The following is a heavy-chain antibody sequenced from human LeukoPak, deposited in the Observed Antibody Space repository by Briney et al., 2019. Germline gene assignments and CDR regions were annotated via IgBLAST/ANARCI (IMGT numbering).Heavy chain of an antibody. D-gene: IGHD3-22*01. CDR1: AATFSSYT. Sequence: EASVKLSCKASAATFSSYTISWGRHAPGQGLEWMGRIITIFGTANYAQKFQGRVTITTAESTSTAYMELSSLRSEDTAVYYCAREGDYYDSSGYGRLGFDYWGQGTLVTVSS. V-gene: IGHV1-69*05. CDR2: IITIFGTA. J-gene: IGHJ4*02. CDR3: AREGDYYDSSGYGRLGFDY.